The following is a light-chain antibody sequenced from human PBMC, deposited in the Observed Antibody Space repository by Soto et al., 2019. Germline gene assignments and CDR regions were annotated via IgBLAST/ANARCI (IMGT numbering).Light chain of an antibody. CDR1: SSDVGGYNY. CDR2: DVS. J-gene: IGLJ1*01. V-gene: IGLV2-14*03. CDR3: SSYTTSNTFYV. Sequence: QSVLTQPASVSGSPGQSITISCTGTSSDVGGYNYVSWYQQYPGKAPKLMIYDVSNRPSGVSNRFSGSKSGNTASLTISGLQAEDEADYYCSSYTTSNTFYVFGTGTSSPS.